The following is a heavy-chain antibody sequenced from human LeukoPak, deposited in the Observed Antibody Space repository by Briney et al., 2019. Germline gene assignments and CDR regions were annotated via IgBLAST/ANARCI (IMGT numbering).Heavy chain of an antibody. J-gene: IGHJ4*02. CDR3: ARVPGTYYFDY. CDR1: GGSISSGGYS. D-gene: IGHD6-13*01. V-gene: IGHV4-30-2*01. CDR2: IYHSGST. Sequence: PSQTLSLTCAVSGGSISSGGYSWSWIRQPPGKGLEWIGYIYHSGSTYYNPSLKSRVTISVGRSKNQFSLKLSSVTAADTAVYYCARVPGTYYFDYWGQGTLVTVSS.